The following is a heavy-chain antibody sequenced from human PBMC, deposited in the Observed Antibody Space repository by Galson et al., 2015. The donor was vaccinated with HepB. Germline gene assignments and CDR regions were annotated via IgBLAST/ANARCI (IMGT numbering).Heavy chain of an antibody. CDR3: TTDASGSTYCSGGSCYSYYYGMDV. V-gene: IGHV3-15*01. J-gene: IGHJ6*02. CDR2: IKSKTDGGTT. CDR1: GFTFSNAW. Sequence: SLRLSCAASGFTFSNAWMSWVRQAPGKGLEWVGRIKSKTDGGTTDYAAPVKGRFTISRDDSKNTLYLQMNSLKTEDTAVYYCTTDASGSTYCSGGSCYSYYYGMDVWGQGTTVTVSS. D-gene: IGHD2-15*01.